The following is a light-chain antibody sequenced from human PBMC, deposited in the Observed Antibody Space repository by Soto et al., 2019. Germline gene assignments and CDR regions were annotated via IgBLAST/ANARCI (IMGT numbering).Light chain of an antibody. J-gene: IGKJ2*01. V-gene: IGKV1-5*01. CDR1: ETVNSW. CDR2: DAS. CDR3: QHYKRYPYT. Sequence: ADSGDLTSLSSETVNSWMAGYQQRPGQAPILLIYDASTLASGVPSRFSSSESGTEFTLTINSLQPEDVATYYCQHYKRYPYTLGQGIKVDIK.